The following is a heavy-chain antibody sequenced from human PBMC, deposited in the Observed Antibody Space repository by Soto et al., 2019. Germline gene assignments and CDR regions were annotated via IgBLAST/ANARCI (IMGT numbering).Heavy chain of an antibody. CDR1: KFPFSSYA. CDR2: ISRSGDGT. Sequence: EVLLLESGGGLVQPGGSLRLSCTASKFPFSSYAMNWVRQAPGKGLEWVSAISRSGDGTYYADSVKGRFTISRDNSKNTLFLQMSSLSAGDTAVYYCAKDWTDTYASGSSHDAFDIWGQGTMVTVSS. CDR3: AKDWTDTYASGSSHDAFDI. D-gene: IGHD3-10*01. J-gene: IGHJ3*02. V-gene: IGHV3-23*01.